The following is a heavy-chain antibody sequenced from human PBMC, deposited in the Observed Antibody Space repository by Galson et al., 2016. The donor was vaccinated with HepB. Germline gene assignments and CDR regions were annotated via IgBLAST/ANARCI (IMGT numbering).Heavy chain of an antibody. Sequence: PALVKPTQTLTVTCTLSGFSVNTSGMRVSWIRQPPGKALEWLARIDWDDEKFYNTSFKTRLTVSKDTSKNQVVLTMTNVDPVDTATYYCARIAVVGTHLDFWGQGTLITVSP. V-gene: IGHV2-70*04. D-gene: IGHD6-13*01. CDR2: IDWDDEK. CDR3: ARIAVVGTHLDF. CDR1: GFSVNTSGMR. J-gene: IGHJ4*02.